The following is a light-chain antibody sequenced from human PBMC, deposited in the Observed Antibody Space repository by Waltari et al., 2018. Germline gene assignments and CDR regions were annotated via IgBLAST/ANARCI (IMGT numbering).Light chain of an antibody. CDR2: VTSDGSH. V-gene: IGLV4-69*01. J-gene: IGLJ3*02. CDR1: SGHSSNV. CDR3: QTGGHGTWV. Sequence: QLVLTQSPSASASLGASVKLTCTLSSGHSSNVIAWLPQQPEKGPRYLMKVTSDGSHSKGDEIPDRFSGSSSGAERYLTIASLQSEDEADYYCQTGGHGTWVFGGGTKLTVL.